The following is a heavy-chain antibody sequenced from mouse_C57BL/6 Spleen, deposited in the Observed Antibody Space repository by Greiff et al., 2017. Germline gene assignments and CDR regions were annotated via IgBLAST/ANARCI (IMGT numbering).Heavy chain of an antibody. V-gene: IGHV1-50*01. J-gene: IGHJ3*01. D-gene: IGHD1-1*01. CDR3: ARDGSSPFAY. CDR1: GYTFTSYW. CDR2: IDPSDSYT. Sequence: QVQLKQPGAELVKPGASVKLSCKASGYTFTSYWMQWVKQRPGQGLEWIGEIDPSDSYTNYNQKFKGKATLTVDTSSSTAYMQLSSLTSEDSAVYYCARDGSSPFAYWGQGTLVTVSA.